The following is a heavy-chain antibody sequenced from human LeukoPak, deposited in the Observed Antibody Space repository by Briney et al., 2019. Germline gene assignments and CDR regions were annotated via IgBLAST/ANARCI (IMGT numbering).Heavy chain of an antibody. Sequence: KPGGSLRLSCAASGFTFSSYSMSWVRQAPGKGLEWVSSISSSSSYIYYADSVKGRFTISRDNAKNSLYQQMNSLRAEDTAVYYCARETIAARVLGWGQGTLVTVSS. CDR1: GFTFSSYS. CDR3: ARETIAARVLG. D-gene: IGHD6-6*01. CDR2: ISSSSSYI. J-gene: IGHJ4*02. V-gene: IGHV3-21*01.